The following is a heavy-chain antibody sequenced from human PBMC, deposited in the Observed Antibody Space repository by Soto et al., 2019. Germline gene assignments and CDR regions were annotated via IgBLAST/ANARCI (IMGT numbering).Heavy chain of an antibody. CDR3: ARSVAGGVYYYYYGMDV. CDR2: INHSGST. CDR1: GGSFSGYY. D-gene: IGHD2-15*01. J-gene: IGHJ6*02. V-gene: IGHV4-34*01. Sequence: PSETLSVTCAVYGGSFSGYYWSWSRQPPGKGLEWIGEINHSGSTNYNPSLKSRVTISVDTSKNQFSLKLSSVTAADTAVYYCARSVAGGVYYYYYGMDVWGQGTTVTVSS.